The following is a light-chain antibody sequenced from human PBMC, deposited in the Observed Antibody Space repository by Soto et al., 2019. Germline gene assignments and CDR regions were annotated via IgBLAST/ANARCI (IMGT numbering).Light chain of an antibody. V-gene: IGKV1-39*01. CDR1: QGISTY. CDR3: QQSFSTPWT. J-gene: IGKJ1*01. CDR2: AAS. Sequence: DIQMTQSPSSLSASVGDRVTITCRASQGISTYLNWYQQKPGKAPKLLIYAASSLQSGVPSRFSGSGSGTGFTLSISSLQPEDFATYYCQQSFSTPWTFGQGTKVDIK.